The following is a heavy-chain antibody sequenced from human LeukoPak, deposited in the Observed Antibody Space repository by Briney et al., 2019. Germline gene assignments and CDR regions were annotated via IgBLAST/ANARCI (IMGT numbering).Heavy chain of an antibody. CDR3: TTYPFWSGRS. V-gene: IGHV3-15*04. CDR2: IESKTDGGTT. J-gene: IGHJ4*02. Sequence: PGGSLRLSCAASGFTFSNAWMSWVRQAPGKGLEWVGRIESKTDGGTTDYAAPVKGRFTISRDDSKNTLYLQMNSLKTEDTAVYYCTTYPFWSGRSWGEGTLVTVSS. CDR1: GFTFSNAW. D-gene: IGHD3-3*01.